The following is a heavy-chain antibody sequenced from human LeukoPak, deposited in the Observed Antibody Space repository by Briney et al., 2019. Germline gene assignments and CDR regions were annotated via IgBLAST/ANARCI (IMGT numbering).Heavy chain of an antibody. Sequence: GGSLRLSCAASEFTFSSYPMAWVRQAPGKGLEWVSVISGSAGSTYYADSVKGRFTMSRDNSKNTLYLQMTNLRDDDTAVYYCAKCMGVYYPGMDVWGQGTTATVSS. D-gene: IGHD2-8*01. J-gene: IGHJ6*02. CDR1: EFTFSSYP. CDR3: AKCMGVYYPGMDV. CDR2: ISGSAGST. V-gene: IGHV3-23*01.